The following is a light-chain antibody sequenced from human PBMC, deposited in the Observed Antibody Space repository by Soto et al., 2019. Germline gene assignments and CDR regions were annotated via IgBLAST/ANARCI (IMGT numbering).Light chain of an antibody. CDR3: QQFNNYRLT. J-gene: IGKJ4*01. V-gene: IGKV1D-13*01. CDR2: DAS. CDR1: QGISSA. Sequence: AIQLTQSPSSLSASVGDRVTITCRASQGISSALAWYQQKPGKAPKLLIYDASSLESGVPSRFSGSGSGRYFTLTNSSLQPEDFATYYCQQFNNYRLTFGGGTKVEIK.